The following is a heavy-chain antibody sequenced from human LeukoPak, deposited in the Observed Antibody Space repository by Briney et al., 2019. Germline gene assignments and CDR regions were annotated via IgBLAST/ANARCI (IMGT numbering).Heavy chain of an antibody. CDR1: GYTFTGYY. Sequence: ASVKVSCKASGYTFTGYYVHWVRQAPGQGLEWMGWINPNSGGTNYAQKFQGRVTMTRDTSISTAYMELSRLRSDDTAVYYCARSGHSSGWSQTGGDYWGQGTLVTVSS. CDR2: INPNSGGT. CDR3: ARSGHSSGWSQTGGDY. J-gene: IGHJ4*02. D-gene: IGHD6-19*01. V-gene: IGHV1-2*02.